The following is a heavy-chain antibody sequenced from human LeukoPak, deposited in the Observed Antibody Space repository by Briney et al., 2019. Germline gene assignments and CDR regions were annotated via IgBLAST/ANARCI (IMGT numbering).Heavy chain of an antibody. CDR1: GYSINSGFY. J-gene: IGHJ6*04. CDR2: MYHSGSI. Sequence: PSETLSLTCGVSGYSINSGFYWGWIRQPPGKGLEWIGSMYHSGSIYYNRSPKSRVTISAGTSNNHLSLKLSSVTAADTAVYYCVRHPDPYYDIFLVWGKGTTVTVSS. D-gene: IGHD3-9*01. V-gene: IGHV4-38-2*01. CDR3: VRHPDPYYDIFLV.